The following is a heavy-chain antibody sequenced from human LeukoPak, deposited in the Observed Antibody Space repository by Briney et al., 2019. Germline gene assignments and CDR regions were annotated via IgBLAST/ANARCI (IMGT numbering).Heavy chain of an antibody. J-gene: IGHJ4*02. CDR2: ISSSSSYE. D-gene: IGHD6-13*01. CDR1: GFTFSTYS. CDR3: ARAPAWGLQHLADY. V-gene: IGHV3-21*01. Sequence: GGSLRLSCAASGFTFSTYSMNWVRQAPGKGLEWVSSISSSSSYEYYADSVKGRFTISRDNAKNSLYLQMNSLRAEDTAVYYCARAPAWGLQHLADYWGQGTLVTVSS.